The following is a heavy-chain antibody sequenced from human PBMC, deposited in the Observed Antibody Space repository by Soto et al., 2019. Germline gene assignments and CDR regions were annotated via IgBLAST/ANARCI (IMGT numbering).Heavy chain of an antibody. CDR2: INPKSGGT. Sequence: ASVKVSCKASGYSFTDYHIHWVRQAPGQGLEWLGRINPKSGGTSTAQKFQGWVTMTTDTSISTASMELTGLTSDDTAIYYCARGDSTDSSNGVCSFFYNHDMDVWGQGTTVT. V-gene: IGHV1-2*04. D-gene: IGHD2-8*01. J-gene: IGHJ6*02. CDR3: ARGDSTDSSNGVCSFFYNHDMDV. CDR1: GYSFTDYH.